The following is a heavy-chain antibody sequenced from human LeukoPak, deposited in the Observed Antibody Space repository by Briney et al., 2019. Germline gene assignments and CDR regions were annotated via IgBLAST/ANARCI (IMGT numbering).Heavy chain of an antibody. V-gene: IGHV3-7*03. CDR1: GFTFRSYW. CDR3: TREDDYTQHY. J-gene: IGHJ4*02. D-gene: IGHD4-11*01. Sequence: PGGSLRLSCAASGFTFRSYWMSWVRQAPGKGLEWVANIKQDGSEKYYVDSVKGRFTISRDNARNSLYLQMNSLKTEDTAVYYCTREDDYTQHYWGQGTLVTVSS. CDR2: IKQDGSEK.